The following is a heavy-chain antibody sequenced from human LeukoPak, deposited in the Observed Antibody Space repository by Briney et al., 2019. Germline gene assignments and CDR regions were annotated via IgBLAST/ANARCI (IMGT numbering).Heavy chain of an antibody. CDR1: GFSFSSYA. Sequence: SGGSLRLSCAASGFSFSSYAMIWVRQAPGKGLEWVSSISDSGGNSFYIDSVKGRFTISRDNSKNTLYLQVNSLRAEDTALYYCAKASTIIEAGLRYFDLWGRGTLVTVSS. D-gene: IGHD6-19*01. CDR3: AKASTIIEAGLRYFDL. V-gene: IGHV3-23*01. J-gene: IGHJ2*01. CDR2: ISDSGGNS.